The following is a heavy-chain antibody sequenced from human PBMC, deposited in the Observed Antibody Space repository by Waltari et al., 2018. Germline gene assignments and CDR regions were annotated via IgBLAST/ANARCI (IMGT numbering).Heavy chain of an antibody. CDR1: GGSISSGGYY. Sequence: QVQLQEWGPGLVKPSQTLSLTCTVSGGSISSGGYYWSWIRKHPGKGLGWIGYIYYSGSTYYNPSLKSRVTISVDTSKNQFSLKLSSVTAADTAVYYCARGYCSSTSCYPDYYYYYGMDVWGQGTTVTVSS. V-gene: IGHV4-31*03. CDR3: ARGYCSSTSCYPDYYYYYGMDV. D-gene: IGHD2-2*01. J-gene: IGHJ6*02. CDR2: IYYSGST.